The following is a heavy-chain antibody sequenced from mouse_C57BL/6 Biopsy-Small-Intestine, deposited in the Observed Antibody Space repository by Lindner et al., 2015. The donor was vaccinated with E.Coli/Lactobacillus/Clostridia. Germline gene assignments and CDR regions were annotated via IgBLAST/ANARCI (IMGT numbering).Heavy chain of an antibody. D-gene: IGHD2-5*01. Sequence: SVKVSCKASGYIFTTYSMHWVRQAPGRGLEWVGIMNPTGESSTYAENFQGRVTMTWDTSTSTVYMELSSLRSDDTAFYYCARGNPPPTDDSIYAKLRRPIDYWGQGTQVAVSS. CDR2: MNPTGESS. CDR1: GYIFTTYS. V-gene: IGHV1-72*04. J-gene: IGHJ4*01. CDR3: ARGNPPPTDDSIYAKLRRPIDY.